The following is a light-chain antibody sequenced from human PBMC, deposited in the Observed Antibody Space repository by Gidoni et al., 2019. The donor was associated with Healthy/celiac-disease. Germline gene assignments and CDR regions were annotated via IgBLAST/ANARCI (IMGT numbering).Light chain of an antibody. CDR1: GLGDKY. Sequence: SYELTQPPSVSVSPGQTASITCSGDGLGDKYACWYHQKPGQSPVLVIYQDTKRPSGIPERFSGSSSGNTATLTISGTQAMDEADYYCQAWDSTTVLFGGGTRPTVL. CDR2: QDT. CDR3: QAWDSTTVL. V-gene: IGLV3-1*01. J-gene: IGLJ2*01.